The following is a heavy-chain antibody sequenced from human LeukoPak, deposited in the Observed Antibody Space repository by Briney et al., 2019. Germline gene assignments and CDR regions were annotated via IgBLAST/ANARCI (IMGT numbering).Heavy chain of an antibody. D-gene: IGHD2-21*02. CDR2: IIPIFGTA. J-gene: IGHJ4*02. CDR1: GGTFSSYA. V-gene: IGHV1-69*05. CDR3: ARDPLAYCAGDCYHRFFDY. Sequence: GASVKVSCKASGGTFSSYAISWVRQAPGQGLEWMGGIIPIFGTANYAQKFQGRVTMTTDTSTSTAYMELRSLRSDDTAVYYCARDPLAYCAGDCYHRFFDYWGQGTLVTVSS.